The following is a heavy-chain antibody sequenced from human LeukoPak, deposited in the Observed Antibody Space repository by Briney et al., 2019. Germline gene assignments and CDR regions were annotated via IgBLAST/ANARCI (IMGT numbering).Heavy chain of an antibody. J-gene: IGHJ5*02. CDR1: GGFFSGYY. CDR2: INHSGST. CDR3: ARGDKGIQLWLPWFDP. Sequence: SETLSLTCAVYGGFFSGYYWSWIRQPPGKGLEWIGEINHSGSTNYNPSLKSRVTISVDTSKNQFSLKLSSVTAADTAVYYCARGDKGIQLWLPWFDPWGQGTLVTVSS. V-gene: IGHV4-34*01. D-gene: IGHD5-18*01.